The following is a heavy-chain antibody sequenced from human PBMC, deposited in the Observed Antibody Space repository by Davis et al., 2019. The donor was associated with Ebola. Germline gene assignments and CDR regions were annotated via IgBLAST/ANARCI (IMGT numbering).Heavy chain of an antibody. CDR2: ISGGGRTI. V-gene: IGHV3-11*01. CDR1: GFTFSDYY. CDR3: ARDRGVLRLVATITNYYYYYGMDV. D-gene: IGHD5-12*01. J-gene: IGHJ6*02. Sequence: GESLKISCAASGFTFSDYYMSWIRQAPGKGLEWVSYISGGGRTIYYADSVKGRFTMSRDNAKNSLYLQMNSLRAEDTAVYYCARDRGVLRLVATITNYYYYYGMDVWGQGTTVTVSS.